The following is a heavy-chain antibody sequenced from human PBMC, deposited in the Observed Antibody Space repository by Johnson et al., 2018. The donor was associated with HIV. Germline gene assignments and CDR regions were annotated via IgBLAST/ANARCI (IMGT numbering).Heavy chain of an antibody. CDR2: IYSGGST. CDR1: GFTVSSNY. V-gene: IGHV3-66*03. CDR3: ARGPILEWLSGDAFDI. J-gene: IGHJ3*02. D-gene: IGHD3-3*01. Sequence: VQLVESGGGLIQPGGSLRLSCAASGFTVSSNYMSWVRQAPGKGLEWVSVIYSGGSTYYADSVKGQFTIARDNSKNTLHLQMNSLRVEDTAMYYCARGPILEWLSGDAFDIWGQGTMVTVSS.